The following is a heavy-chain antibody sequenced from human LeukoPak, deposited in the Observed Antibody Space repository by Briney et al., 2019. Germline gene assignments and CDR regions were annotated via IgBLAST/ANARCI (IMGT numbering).Heavy chain of an antibody. D-gene: IGHD5-12*01. V-gene: IGHV3-23*01. CDR3: AKEPIVAGAYYFDY. J-gene: IGHJ4*02. CDR1: GFTFSSYA. Sequence: GGSLRLSCAASGFTFSSYAMSWVRQAPGRGLEWVSSISSDGGSTYHADSVKGRFTISRDNSKNTVFLQMDSLRVEDTAIYFCAKEPIVAGAYYFDYWGQGTLVTVSS. CDR2: ISSDGGST.